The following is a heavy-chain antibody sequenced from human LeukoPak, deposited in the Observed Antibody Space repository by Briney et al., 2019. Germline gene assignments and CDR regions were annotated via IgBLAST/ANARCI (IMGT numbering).Heavy chain of an antibody. V-gene: IGHV1-18*01. Sequence: ASVKVSCKASGYTFSSYGITWVRQAPGQGLEWMGWISAYSGKTNSAQKLQGRVTLTTDTSTSTAYMELRSLRSDDTAVYYCVRLTAYSCYVLMGFEYWGQGTLVTVSS. CDR3: VRLTAYSCYVLMGFEY. CDR2: ISAYSGKT. CDR1: GYTFSSYG. D-gene: IGHD5-12*01. J-gene: IGHJ4*02.